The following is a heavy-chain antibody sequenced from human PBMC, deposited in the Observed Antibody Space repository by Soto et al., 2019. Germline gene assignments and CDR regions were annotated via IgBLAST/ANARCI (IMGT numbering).Heavy chain of an antibody. Sequence: PSETLSLTCPVSGVSISGYYWSWIRQPPGKGLEWVGYIYYSGGTNYYPSLKSRVTISVDTSKNQFSLKLSSVTAADTAVYYCAREGAPAGNYFDYWGQGTLVTVSS. D-gene: IGHD6-13*01. V-gene: IGHV4-59*01. CDR1: GVSISGYY. CDR3: AREGAPAGNYFDY. J-gene: IGHJ4*02. CDR2: IYYSGGT.